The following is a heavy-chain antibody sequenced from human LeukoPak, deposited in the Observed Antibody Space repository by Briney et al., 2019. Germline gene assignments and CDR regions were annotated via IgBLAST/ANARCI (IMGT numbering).Heavy chain of an antibody. CDR1: GDSISTSTYY. CDR2: IYYSGST. V-gene: IGHV4-39*07. D-gene: IGHD2-2*01. Sequence: SETLSLTRTVSGDSISTSTYYWGWIRQAPGKGLEWIGSIYYSGSTYYNPSLKSRVTISVDTSKNQFSLRLSSVTAADTAMYYCARVGTRRTSSSVDYWGQGTLVTVSS. CDR3: ARVGTRRTSSSVDY. J-gene: IGHJ4*02.